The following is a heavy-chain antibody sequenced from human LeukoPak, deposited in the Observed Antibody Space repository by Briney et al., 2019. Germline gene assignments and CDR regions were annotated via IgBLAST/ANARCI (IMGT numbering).Heavy chain of an antibody. D-gene: IGHD2-2*02. Sequence: ASVKVSCKVSGYTLTELSMHWVRQAPGKGLEWMGGFDPEDGETIYAQKFQGRVTMTEDTSTDTAYMELSSLRSEDTAVYYCATDCSSTSCYRTHDAFDIWGQGTMVTVSS. CDR3: ATDCSSTSCYRTHDAFDI. CDR1: GYTLTELS. V-gene: IGHV1-24*01. CDR2: FDPEDGET. J-gene: IGHJ3*02.